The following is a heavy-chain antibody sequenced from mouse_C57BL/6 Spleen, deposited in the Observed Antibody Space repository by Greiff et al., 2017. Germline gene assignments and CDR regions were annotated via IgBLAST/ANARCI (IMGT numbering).Heavy chain of an antibody. CDR2: IYPGDGDT. D-gene: IGHD2-2*01. CDR3: ARGGVYYGYPWFAY. Sequence: VKLMESGPELVKPGASVKISCKASGYAFSSSWMNWVQQRPGKGLEWIGRIYPGDGDTNYNGKFKGQATLTADKSSSTAYMQLSSLTSEDSAVYFCARGGVYYGYPWFAYWGQGTLVTVSA. J-gene: IGHJ3*01. V-gene: IGHV1-82*01. CDR1: GYAFSSSW.